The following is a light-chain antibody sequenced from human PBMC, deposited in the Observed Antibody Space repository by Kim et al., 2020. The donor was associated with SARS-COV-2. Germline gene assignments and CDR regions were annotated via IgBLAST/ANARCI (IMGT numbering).Light chain of an antibody. CDR3: NSRDSNDNVV. CDR1: SLRSYY. CDR2: GKN. Sequence: VALGQTVRITCQGDSLRSYYATWYQQKPGQAPILVIYGKNNRPSGIPDRFSGSSSGNTASLTITGTQAGDEADYYRNSRDSNDNVVFGGGTKLTVL. V-gene: IGLV3-19*01. J-gene: IGLJ2*01.